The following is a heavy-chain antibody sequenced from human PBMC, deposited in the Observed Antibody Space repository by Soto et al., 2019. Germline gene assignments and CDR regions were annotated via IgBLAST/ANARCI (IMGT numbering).Heavy chain of an antibody. D-gene: IGHD3-3*01. Sequence: PGGSLRLSCAASGFTFSSYAMSWVRQAPGKGLEWVSAISGSGGSTYYADSVKGRFTISRDNSKNTLYLQMNSLKTEDTAVYYCTTHYDFWSGYYYYYYMDVWGKGTTVTV. V-gene: IGHV3-23*01. CDR1: GFTFSSYA. CDR2: ISGSGGST. J-gene: IGHJ6*03. CDR3: TTHYDFWSGYYYYYYMDV.